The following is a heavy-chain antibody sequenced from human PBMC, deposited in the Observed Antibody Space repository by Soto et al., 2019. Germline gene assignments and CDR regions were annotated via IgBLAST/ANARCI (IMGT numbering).Heavy chain of an antibody. Sequence: QITLKESGPTLVKPTQTLTLTCACSGFSLSTRGVGVGWIRQPPGKALEWLALIYWDDDKRYSPSLESRLTITKDTSKNQVVLTMTDVDPVDTATYYCAHRRIGLEGSMGYFDYWGQGTLVTVSS. CDR3: AHRRIGLEGSMGYFDY. CDR2: IYWDDDK. V-gene: IGHV2-5*02. J-gene: IGHJ4*02. D-gene: IGHD3-10*01. CDR1: GFSLSTRGVG.